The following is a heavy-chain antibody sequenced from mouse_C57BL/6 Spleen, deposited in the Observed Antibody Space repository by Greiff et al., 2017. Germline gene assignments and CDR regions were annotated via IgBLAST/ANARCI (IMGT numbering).Heavy chain of an antibody. CDR2: INPYNGGT. J-gene: IGHJ4*01. CDR3: ARSPWGYYAMDY. CDR1: GYTFTDYY. D-gene: IGHD4-1*01. V-gene: IGHV1-19*01. Sequence: EVQLQQSGPVLVKPGASVKMSCKASGYTFTDYYMNWVKQSHGKSLEWIGVINPYNGGTSYNQKFKGKATLTVDKSSSTAYMELNSLTSEDSAVYYCARSPWGYYAMDYWGQGTSVTVSS.